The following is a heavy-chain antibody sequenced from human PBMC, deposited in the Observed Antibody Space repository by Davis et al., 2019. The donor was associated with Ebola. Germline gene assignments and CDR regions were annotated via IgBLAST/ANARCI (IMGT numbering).Heavy chain of an antibody. J-gene: IGHJ4*02. Sequence: PGGSLRLSCAASGFTFSSYSMNWVRQAPGKGLEWVSYISSSSSTIYYADSVKGRFTISRDNSKNTLYLQMNSLRVDDTAVYYCAKARSSWTPFDYWGQGTLVTVSS. V-gene: IGHV3-48*01. CDR3: AKARSSWTPFDY. CDR1: GFTFSSYS. CDR2: ISSSSSTI. D-gene: IGHD6-13*01.